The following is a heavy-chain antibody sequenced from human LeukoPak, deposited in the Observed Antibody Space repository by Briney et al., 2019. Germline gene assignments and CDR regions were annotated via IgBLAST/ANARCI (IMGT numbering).Heavy chain of an antibody. CDR3: ARSTYGDQRYFDY. Sequence: PGGSLRLSXAASGFTFSSYSMNWVRQAPGKGVEWVSSISSSSSYIYYADSVKGRFTISRDNAKNSLYLQMNSLRAEDTAVYYCARSTYGDQRYFDYWGQGTLVTVSS. V-gene: IGHV3-21*01. D-gene: IGHD4-17*01. J-gene: IGHJ4*02. CDR1: GFTFSSYS. CDR2: ISSSSSYI.